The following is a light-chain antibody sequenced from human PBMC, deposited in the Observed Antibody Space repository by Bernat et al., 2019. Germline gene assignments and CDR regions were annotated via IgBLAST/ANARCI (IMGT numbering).Light chain of an antibody. CDR3: QQSDSFPRT. Sequence: DIQMTQSPSSVSASVGDRVTIACRASQPISNWLAWYQQKPGKAPKLLIYATSSLHDGVPSRFSGSGSGTEFTLTISRLQPEDFATYFCQQSDSFPRTFGQGTKVEIK. V-gene: IGKV1-12*01. CDR2: ATS. CDR1: QPISNW. J-gene: IGKJ1*01.